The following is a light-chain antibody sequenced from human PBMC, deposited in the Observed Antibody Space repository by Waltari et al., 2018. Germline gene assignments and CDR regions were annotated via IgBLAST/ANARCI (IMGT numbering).Light chain of an antibody. V-gene: IGKV1-39*01. CDR2: AAS. J-gene: IGKJ1*01. CDR1: QTISSY. Sequence: DIQMTQSPSSLSASVGDRVTITCRASQTISSYLNWYQQKPEKAPKLLIYAASSLQSGVPSRFSGTGSGTDFTLNISSLQPEDFATYYCQQSYSMPRTFGQGTKVEIK. CDR3: QQSYSMPRT.